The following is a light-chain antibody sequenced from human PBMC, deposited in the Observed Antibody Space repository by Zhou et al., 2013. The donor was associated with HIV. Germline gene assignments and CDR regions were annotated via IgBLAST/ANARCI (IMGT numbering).Light chain of an antibody. V-gene: IGKV3-20*01. J-gene: IGKJ1*01. Sequence: EIVLTQSPGTLSLSPGERAALSCRASQSVTNNYLAWYQQKPGQAPRLLIYGASSRATGIPDRFSGSGSGTDFTLTISRLEPEDFAVYYCQQYGSSPQTFGQGTKVELK. CDR3: QQYGSSPQT. CDR2: GAS. CDR1: QSVTNNY.